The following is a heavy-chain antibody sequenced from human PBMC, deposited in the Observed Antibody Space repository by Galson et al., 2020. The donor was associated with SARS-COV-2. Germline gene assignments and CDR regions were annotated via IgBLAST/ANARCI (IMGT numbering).Heavy chain of an antibody. J-gene: IGHJ4*02. D-gene: IGHD3-10*01. CDR2: LSFSRSYI. CDR1: GFSFSNYS. Sequence: GGSLRLSCVASGFSFSNYSINWVRQAPGKGLEWVSFLSFSRSYIYYAASVRGRFTISRDNAKNSLYLQMNSLRAEDTAMYYCARDPIGSGTPDYFDLWGQGTLVTVSS. CDR3: ARDPIGSGTPDYFDL. V-gene: IGHV3-21*01.